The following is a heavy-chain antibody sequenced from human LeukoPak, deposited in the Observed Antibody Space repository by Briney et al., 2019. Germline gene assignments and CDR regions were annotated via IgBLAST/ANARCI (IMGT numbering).Heavy chain of an antibody. D-gene: IGHD2-2*01. J-gene: IGHJ5*02. CDR1: GGSFSGYY. CDR2: INHSGST. V-gene: IGHV4-34*01. Sequence: PSETLSLTCAVYGGSFSGYYWSWIRQPPGKGLEWIGEINHSGSTNHNPSLKSRVTISVDTSKNQFSLKLSSVTAADTAVYYCARSGIVVVPAAIRWFDPWGQGTLVTVSP. CDR3: ARSGIVVVPAAIRWFDP.